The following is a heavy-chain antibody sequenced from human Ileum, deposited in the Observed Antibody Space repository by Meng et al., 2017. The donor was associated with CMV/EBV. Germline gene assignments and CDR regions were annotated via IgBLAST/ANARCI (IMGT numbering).Heavy chain of an antibody. Sequence: CACSGFAFSGSAMHWVRQASGKGLEWVGRIRSKANSYATAYAASVKGRFTISRDDSKNTAYLQMNSLKTEDTAVYYCTRWSYAFDYWGQGTLVTVSS. J-gene: IGHJ4*02. V-gene: IGHV3-73*01. CDR1: GFAFSGSA. CDR3: TRWSYAFDY. CDR2: IRSKANSYAT. D-gene: IGHD1-26*01.